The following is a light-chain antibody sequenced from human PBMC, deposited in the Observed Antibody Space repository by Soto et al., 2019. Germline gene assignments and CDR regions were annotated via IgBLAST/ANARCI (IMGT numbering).Light chain of an antibody. CDR1: QSVSNW. CDR3: QQYDSYSWT. Sequence: QMTQSPSTRSPSLLYIFTITFRARQSVSNWLAWYQQKPGKAPKVLIYDVSSLDRGVPSRFSGSGSGTELILTISSLQPDDFATYYCQQYDSYSWTFGQGTKVDIK. CDR2: DVS. V-gene: IGKV1-5*01. J-gene: IGKJ1*01.